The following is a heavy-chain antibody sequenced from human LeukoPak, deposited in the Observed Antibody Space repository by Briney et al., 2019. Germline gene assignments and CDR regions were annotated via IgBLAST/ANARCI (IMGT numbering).Heavy chain of an antibody. J-gene: IGHJ4*02. CDR2: IYYSGST. V-gene: IGHV4-59*08. Sequence: SETLSLTCTVSGGSISSYHWSWIRQPPGKGLEWIGYIYYSGSTNYNPSLKSRVTISVDTSKNQFSLKLSSVTAADTAVYYCARHYYDFWSGYYVGWGQGTLVTVSS. CDR3: ARHYYDFWSGYYVG. D-gene: IGHD3-3*01. CDR1: GGSISSYH.